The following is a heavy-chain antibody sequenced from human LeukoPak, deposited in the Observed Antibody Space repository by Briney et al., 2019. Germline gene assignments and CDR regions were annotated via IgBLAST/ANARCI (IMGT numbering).Heavy chain of an antibody. CDR1: GGSISSGGYS. V-gene: IGHV4-30-4*07. CDR3: ARGWGPAYCGGDCHRHFDY. D-gene: IGHD2-21*02. CDR2: IYRGAT. Sequence: SETLSLTCGVSGGSISSGGYSWNWIRQPPGKGLEWIGYIYRGATSYNPSLKSRITTSVDTSNNQFSLKLSSVTAGDTAIYYCARGWGPAYCGGDCHRHFDYWGQGTLVTVSS. J-gene: IGHJ4*02.